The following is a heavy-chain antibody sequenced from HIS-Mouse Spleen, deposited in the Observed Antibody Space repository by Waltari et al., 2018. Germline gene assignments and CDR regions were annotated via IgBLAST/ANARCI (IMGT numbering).Heavy chain of an antibody. Sequence: QVQLVESGGGVVQPGRSLRLSCAASGFTFSSYAMHWVRRAPGKGLGGVAVISYDGSNKYYADSVKGRFTISRDNSKNTLYLQMNSLRAEDTAVYYCARGGIAARPKAFDIWGQGTMVTVSS. CDR2: ISYDGSNK. CDR1: GFTFSSYA. CDR3: ARGGIAARPKAFDI. V-gene: IGHV3-30*04. D-gene: IGHD6-6*01. J-gene: IGHJ3*02.